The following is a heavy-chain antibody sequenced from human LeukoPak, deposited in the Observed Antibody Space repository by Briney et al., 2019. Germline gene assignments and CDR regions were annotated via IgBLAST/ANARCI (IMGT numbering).Heavy chain of an antibody. CDR1: GFIFSDYG. CDR3: ARDNDYYDLHY. D-gene: IGHD3-22*01. V-gene: IGHV3-30*03. CDR2: VSYDGTNE. Sequence: GGSLRLSCSASGFIFSDYGMHWVRQAPGKGLEWVAVVSYDGTNEFYGDSVKGRFAISRDNSKDTLFLQMNNLSAEDTAVYYCARDNDYYDLHYWGQGTLVTVSS. J-gene: IGHJ4*02.